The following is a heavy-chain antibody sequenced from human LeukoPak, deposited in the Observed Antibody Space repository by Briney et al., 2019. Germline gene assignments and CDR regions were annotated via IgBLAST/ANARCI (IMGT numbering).Heavy chain of an antibody. CDR1: GGSFSGYY. CDR3: ARGSGPSDY. V-gene: IGHV4-34*01. CDR2: INHSGST. D-gene: IGHD3-10*01. J-gene: IGHJ4*02. Sequence: PSETLSLTCAVYGGSFSGYYWSWIRQPPGKGLEWIGEINHSGSTNYNPSFKSRVTISVDTSKNQLSLKLSSVTAADTAVYYCARGSGPSDYWGQGTLVTVSS.